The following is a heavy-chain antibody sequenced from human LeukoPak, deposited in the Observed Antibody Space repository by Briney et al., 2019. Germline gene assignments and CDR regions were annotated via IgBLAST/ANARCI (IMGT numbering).Heavy chain of an antibody. CDR2: INPSGGST. D-gene: IGHD2-21*01. CDR3: ARGLTPVDYFDY. Sequence: ASVKVSCKASGYTFTSYYMHWVRQAPGQGLEWMGIINPSGGSTSYAQKLQGRVTMTTDTSMSTAYMELRSLRSDDTAVYYCARGLTPVDYFDYWGQGTLVTVSS. J-gene: IGHJ4*02. V-gene: IGHV1-46*01. CDR1: GYTFTSYY.